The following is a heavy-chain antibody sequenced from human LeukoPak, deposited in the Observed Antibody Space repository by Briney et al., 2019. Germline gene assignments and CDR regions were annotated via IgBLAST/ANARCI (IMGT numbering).Heavy chain of an antibody. J-gene: IGHJ4*02. V-gene: IGHV3-7*05. CDR1: GFTFSSSS. Sequence: PGGSLRLSCAASGFTFSSSSMTWVRQAPGKGLEWVANIKQDGGDKFYVDSVKGRFTISRDNAKNSLFLQMNSLRAEDTAVYYCARVRGGYYFDYWGQGTLVTVSS. CDR2: IKQDGGDK. D-gene: IGHD2-15*01. CDR3: ARVRGGYYFDY.